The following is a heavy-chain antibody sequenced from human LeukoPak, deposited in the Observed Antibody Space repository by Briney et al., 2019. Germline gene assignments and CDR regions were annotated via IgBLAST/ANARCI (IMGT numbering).Heavy chain of an antibody. CDR3: VRAGPAAPLDY. V-gene: IGHV1-2*02. CDR1: GYSFTDYY. J-gene: IGHJ4*02. D-gene: IGHD2-15*01. CDR2: INPKSGAT. Sequence: ASVKVSCKASGYSFTDYYIHWVRQAPGQGFEWMGWINPKSGATDYSQKFQGRVTLTRDTSIAAAYMELSNVRSDDTAVYYCVRAGPAAPLDYWGQGTLVTVSP.